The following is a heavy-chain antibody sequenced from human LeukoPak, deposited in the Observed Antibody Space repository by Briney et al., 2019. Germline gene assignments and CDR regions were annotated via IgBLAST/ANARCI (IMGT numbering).Heavy chain of an antibody. J-gene: IGHJ4*02. CDR3: ARDREDIVVVVAATYYFDY. D-gene: IGHD2-15*01. Sequence: ASVKVSCKASGYTFTSYGISWVRQAPGQGLEWMGWISAYNGNTNYAQKLQGRVTMTTDTSTSTAYMELRSLRSDDTAVYYCARDREDIVVVVAATYYFDYWGQGTLVTVSS. CDR2: ISAYNGNT. V-gene: IGHV1-18*01. CDR1: GYTFTSYG.